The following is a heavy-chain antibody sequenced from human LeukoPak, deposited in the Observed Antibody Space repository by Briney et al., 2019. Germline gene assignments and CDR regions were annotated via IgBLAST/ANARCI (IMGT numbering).Heavy chain of an antibody. D-gene: IGHD6-19*01. J-gene: IGHJ4*02. CDR2: IFPGGGVT. Sequence: ASVEVSCKASGYTFTNYPKHWVRQAPGQGLEWMGVIFPGGGVTEYAQKFQGRVTVTRDTSTRTVYMELNSLRTEDTAVYYCAKVRLGEWLAFDYWGQGTLVTVSS. CDR1: GYTFTNYP. CDR3: AKVRLGEWLAFDY. V-gene: IGHV1-46*01.